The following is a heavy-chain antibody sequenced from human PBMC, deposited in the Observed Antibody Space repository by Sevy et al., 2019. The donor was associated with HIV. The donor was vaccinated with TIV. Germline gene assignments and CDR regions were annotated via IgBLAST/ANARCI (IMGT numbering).Heavy chain of an antibody. D-gene: IGHD1-26*01. CDR1: GDSVSSNSAA. Sequence: SQTLSLTCAISGDSVSSNSAAWNWIRQSPSRGLEWLGRTYYRAKWYNDYAVSVKSRITINPDTSKNQFSLQLNSVTPEDTAVYYCDRDRWELLHNYFDYWGQGTLVTVSS. J-gene: IGHJ4*02. CDR2: TYYRAKWYN. V-gene: IGHV6-1*01. CDR3: DRDRWELLHNYFDY.